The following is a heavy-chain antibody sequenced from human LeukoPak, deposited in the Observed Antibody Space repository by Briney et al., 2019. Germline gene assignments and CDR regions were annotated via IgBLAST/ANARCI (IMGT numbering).Heavy chain of an antibody. Sequence: GGSLRLSCAASGFTFSSYAMSWVRQAPGKGLEWVSAISGSGGSTYYADSVKGRFTISRDNSKNTLYLQMNSLRAGDTAVYYCAKERGGYSSGWTDYWGQGTLVTVSS. V-gene: IGHV3-23*01. CDR3: AKERGGYSSGWTDY. D-gene: IGHD6-19*01. CDR1: GFTFSSYA. CDR2: ISGSGGST. J-gene: IGHJ4*02.